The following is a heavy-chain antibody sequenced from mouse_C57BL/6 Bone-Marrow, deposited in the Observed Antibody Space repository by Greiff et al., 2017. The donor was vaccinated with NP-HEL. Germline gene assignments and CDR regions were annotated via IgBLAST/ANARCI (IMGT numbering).Heavy chain of an antibody. CDR1: GYTFTSYW. Sequence: VQLQQPGAELVRPGSSVKLSCKASGYTFTSYWMDWVKQRPGQGLEWIGNIYPSDSETHYNQKFKDKATLTVDKSSSTAYMQLSSLTSEDSAVYYCARLAYYGYDDYWGQGTTLTVSS. D-gene: IGHD2-9*01. V-gene: IGHV1-61*01. J-gene: IGHJ2*01. CDR2: IYPSDSET. CDR3: ARLAYYGYDDY.